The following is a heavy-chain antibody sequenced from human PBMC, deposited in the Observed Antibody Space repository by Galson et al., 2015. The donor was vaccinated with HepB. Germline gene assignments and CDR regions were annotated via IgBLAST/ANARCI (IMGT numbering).Heavy chain of an antibody. D-gene: IGHD3-9*01. V-gene: IGHV3-21*01. CDR3: VRDALLGIRFAD. CDR2: IDSSSSYT. Sequence: SLRLSCAGSGFTFSSYNMNWVRQAPGKGLEWVASIDSSSSYTYYADSLKGRITISRDNSKNSLYLQMNSLRPEDTADYYCVRDALLGIRFADWGQGTLVTVSS. CDR1: GFTFSSYN. J-gene: IGHJ4*02.